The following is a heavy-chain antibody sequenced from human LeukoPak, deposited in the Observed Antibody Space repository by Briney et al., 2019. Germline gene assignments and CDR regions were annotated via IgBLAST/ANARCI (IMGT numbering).Heavy chain of an antibody. D-gene: IGHD3-3*02. J-gene: IGHJ5*01. CDR2: ISAYNGNT. V-gene: IGHV1-18*01. CDR1: GYTFTIYG. Sequence: ASVKVSCKASGYTFTIYGISWVRQAPGQGLEWMGWISAYNGNTHYAQNLQGRVTMTTDTSTSTAYMELRSLRSDDTAVYYCARDPHKYFLSSWFDYWGQGTLVTVSS. CDR3: ARDPHKYFLSSWFDY.